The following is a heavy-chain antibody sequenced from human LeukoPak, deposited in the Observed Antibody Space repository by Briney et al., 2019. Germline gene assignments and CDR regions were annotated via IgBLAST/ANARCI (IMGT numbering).Heavy chain of an antibody. CDR2: IYTSGST. CDR1: GGSISSGSYY. Sequence: SETLSLTCTVSGGSISSGSYYWSWIRQPAGKGLEWIGRIYTSGSTNYNPSLKSRVTISVDTSKNQFSLKLSSVTAADTAVYYCARSGYNLITPGWFDPWGQGTLVTVSS. D-gene: IGHD1-1*01. J-gene: IGHJ5*02. CDR3: ARSGYNLITPGWFDP. V-gene: IGHV4-61*02.